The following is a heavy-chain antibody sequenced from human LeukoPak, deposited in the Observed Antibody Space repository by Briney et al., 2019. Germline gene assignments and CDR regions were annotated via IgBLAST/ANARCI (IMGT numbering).Heavy chain of an antibody. V-gene: IGHV3-30*04. Sequence: PGGSLRLSCAASGFTFSNYAMHWVRQAPGKGLTWLAVISYDGTNKYYAASVKGRFTISRDNSNNMVYLEMDSLRVEDTALYYCARDLRITFFGVVTATGGLDSWGQGTLVTVSS. D-gene: IGHD3-3*01. CDR3: ARDLRITFFGVVTATGGLDS. J-gene: IGHJ4*02. CDR1: GFTFSNYA. CDR2: ISYDGTNK.